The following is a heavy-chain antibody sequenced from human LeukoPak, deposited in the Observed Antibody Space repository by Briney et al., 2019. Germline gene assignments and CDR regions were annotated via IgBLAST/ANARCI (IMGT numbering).Heavy chain of an antibody. V-gene: IGHV4-59*01. Sequence: SETLSLTCTVSGGSISTYYWSWIRQPPGKGLEWIGYVYYSGSTNYNPSLKSRVTISVDTSKNQFSLKLSSVTTADTAVYYCARSVEGYCRGGSCYYYSYYMDVWGKGTTVTVSS. CDR1: GGSISTYY. CDR2: VYYSGST. D-gene: IGHD2-15*01. CDR3: ARSVEGYCRGGSCYYYSYYMDV. J-gene: IGHJ6*03.